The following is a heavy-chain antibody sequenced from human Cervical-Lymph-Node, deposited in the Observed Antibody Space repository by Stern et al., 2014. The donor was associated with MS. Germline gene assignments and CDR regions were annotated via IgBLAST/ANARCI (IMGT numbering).Heavy chain of an antibody. CDR2: IILIFGTA. J-gene: IGHJ3*02. D-gene: IGHD6-19*01. CDR1: GGTFSSYA. V-gene: IGHV1-69*01. CDR3: ARETYRSGWGLDAFDI. Sequence: QVQLVQSGAEVKKPGSSVKVSCKASGGTFSSYAISWVRQAPGQGLEWMGGIILIFGTASYTQKFQGRVTITADESTSTAYMELSSLRSENTAVYYCARETYRSGWGLDAFDIWGQGTMVTVSS.